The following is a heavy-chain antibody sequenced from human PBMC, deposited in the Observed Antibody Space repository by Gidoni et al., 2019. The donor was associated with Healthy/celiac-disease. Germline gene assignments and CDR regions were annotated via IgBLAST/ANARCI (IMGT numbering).Heavy chain of an antibody. V-gene: IGHV1-69*02. D-gene: IGHD2-2*01. CDR3: ARGVVVPAAPPDY. Sequence: QVQLVQSGAEVTTPASSVKVSCKASGVTFSSYTISWVRQAPGQGLEWMGRIIPILGIANDAQKFQGRGTITADKSTSTAYMELSSLRSEDTAVYYWARGVVVPAAPPDYWGQGTLVTVSS. J-gene: IGHJ4*02. CDR2: IIPILGIA. CDR1: GVTFSSYT.